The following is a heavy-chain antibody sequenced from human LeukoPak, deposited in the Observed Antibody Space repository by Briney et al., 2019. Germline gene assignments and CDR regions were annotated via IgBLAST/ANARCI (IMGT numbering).Heavy chain of an antibody. CDR2: IYHSGST. Sequence: PSETLSLTCAVSGGSITSGDYSWSWIRQPPGQGLEWIGYIYHSGSTYYNPSLKSRVTISVDRSKNQFSLKLSSVTAADTAVYYCARLHYDILTGYYTNDYWGQGTLVTVSS. V-gene: IGHV4-30-2*01. J-gene: IGHJ4*02. D-gene: IGHD3-9*01. CDR3: ARLHYDILTGYYTNDY. CDR1: GGSITSGDYS.